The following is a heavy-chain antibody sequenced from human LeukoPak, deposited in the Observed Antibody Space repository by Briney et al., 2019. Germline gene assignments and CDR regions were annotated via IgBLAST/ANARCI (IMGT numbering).Heavy chain of an antibody. V-gene: IGHV4-31*03. CDR3: ARDRYTVVSWYFDL. Sequence: SETLSPTCTVSGGPISSGGYCWSWIRQHPGKGLEWIGYIYYSGSTYYNPSLKSRVTISVDTSKNQFSLKLSSVTAANTAVYYCARDRYTVVSWYFDLWGRGTLVTVSS. CDR1: GGPISSGGYC. J-gene: IGHJ2*01. CDR2: IYYSGST. D-gene: IGHD4-23*01.